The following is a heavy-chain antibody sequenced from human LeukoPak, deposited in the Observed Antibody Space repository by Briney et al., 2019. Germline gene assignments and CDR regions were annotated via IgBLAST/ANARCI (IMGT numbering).Heavy chain of an antibody. CDR2: IYPGDSDT. Sequence: GESLKISCKGSGYSFTSYWIGWVRQMPGKGLEWMGIIYPGDSDTRYSPSFQGQVTISADKSISTAYLQWSSLKASDTAMYYCARQIAAAGNNFDFWGLGALVTVSS. J-gene: IGHJ4*02. CDR1: GYSFTSYW. CDR3: ARQIAAAGNNFDF. V-gene: IGHV5-51*01. D-gene: IGHD6-13*01.